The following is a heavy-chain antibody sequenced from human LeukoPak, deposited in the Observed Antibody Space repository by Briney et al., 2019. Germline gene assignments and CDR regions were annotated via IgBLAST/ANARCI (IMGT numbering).Heavy chain of an antibody. D-gene: IGHD5-12*01. V-gene: IGHV3-48*03. CDR3: TRDGGYSGFDFDY. CDR2: MTASGVT. J-gene: IGHJ4*02. CDR1: GLSFRGFE. Sequence: GGSLRLSCVGSGLSFRGFELNWVRQAPGKGLEWISYMTASGVTMYAESVYGRFTISRDNDKKSVYLQMISLRVEDTAVYFCTRDGGYSGFDFDYWGQGVLVTVSS.